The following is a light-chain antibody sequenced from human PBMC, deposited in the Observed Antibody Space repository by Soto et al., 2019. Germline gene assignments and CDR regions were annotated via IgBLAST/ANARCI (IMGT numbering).Light chain of an antibody. J-gene: IGKJ4*01. CDR1: QDVKNY. CDR3: QQYDNLPLT. CDR2: DAS. V-gene: IGKV1-33*01. Sequence: DIQMTQSPSSLSASVGDRVTITCQASQDVKNYLNWYQQKPGKAPKLLIYDASNLERGVPSRFSGSGTGTEYTFTISSLQAEDNGTYYCQQYDNLPLTFGGGTKVDI.